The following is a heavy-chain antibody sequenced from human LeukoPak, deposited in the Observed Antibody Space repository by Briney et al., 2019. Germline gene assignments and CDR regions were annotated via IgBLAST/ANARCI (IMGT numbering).Heavy chain of an antibody. Sequence: PGGSLRLSCAASGFTFSSYAMSWVRQAPGKGLEWVSAISGSGGSTYYADSVKGRFTISRDNSKNTLYLQMNNLRAEDTAVYYCAKDPAYCGGDCYSLGAFDIWGQGTMVTVSS. J-gene: IGHJ3*02. CDR3: AKDPAYCGGDCYSLGAFDI. CDR2: ISGSGGST. D-gene: IGHD2-21*02. CDR1: GFTFSSYA. V-gene: IGHV3-23*01.